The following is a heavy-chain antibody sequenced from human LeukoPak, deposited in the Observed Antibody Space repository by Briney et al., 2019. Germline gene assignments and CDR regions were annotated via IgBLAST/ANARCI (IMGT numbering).Heavy chain of an antibody. V-gene: IGHV1-18*01. CDR2: ISTYNGDT. CDR3: ARDPSNTSGYYAYLDS. D-gene: IGHD6-19*01. J-gene: IGHJ4*02. CDR1: GYPFTIHA. Sequence: ASVTVSCKASGYPFTIHAISWVRQAPGQGLEWMGWISTYNGDTKYAQKTQGRVTMTTDSSTSTAYLEMRSLKYDDTAVYYCARDPSNTSGYYAYLDSWGQGTRVTVSS.